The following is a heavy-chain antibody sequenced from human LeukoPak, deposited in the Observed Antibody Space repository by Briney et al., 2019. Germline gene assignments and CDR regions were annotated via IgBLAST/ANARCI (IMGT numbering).Heavy chain of an antibody. J-gene: IGHJ4*02. CDR1: GYTFTSYG. CDR2: ISAYNGNT. V-gene: IGHV1-18*01. D-gene: IGHD3-3*01. Sequence: ASVKVSCKASGYTFTSYGISWVRQAPGQGLEWMGWISAYNGNTNYARKLQGRVTMTTDTSTSTAYMELSSLRSEDTAVYYCARGLGDFWSGYYTDGFVDWGQGTLVTVSS. CDR3: ARGLGDFWSGYYTDGFVD.